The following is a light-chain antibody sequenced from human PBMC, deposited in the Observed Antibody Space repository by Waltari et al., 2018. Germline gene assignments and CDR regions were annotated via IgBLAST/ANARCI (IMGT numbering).Light chain of an antibody. Sequence: EIVLTQSTGTLSLSPGERATLSCRASQSVSRTLAWYQQKPGQAPRLLIYDASSRATGIPDRFSGSGSGTDFSLTITRLEPEDFAVYYCQHYVSLPVTFGQGTKVEIK. CDR2: DAS. J-gene: IGKJ1*01. CDR3: QHYVSLPVT. V-gene: IGKV3-20*01. CDR1: QSVSRT.